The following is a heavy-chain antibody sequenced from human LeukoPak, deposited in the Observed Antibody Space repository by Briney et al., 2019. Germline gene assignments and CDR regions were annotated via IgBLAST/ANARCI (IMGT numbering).Heavy chain of an antibody. J-gene: IGHJ4*02. V-gene: IGHV3-53*01. Sequence: GGSLRLSCAASGSTLSSNYMTWVRQAPGKGLEWVSVIYSGGNTHYSDSVKGRFTISRDNSKNTMYLQMNSLRAEDTAVYYCARRAGEYSHPYDYWGQGTLVTVSS. CDR2: IYSGGNT. CDR1: GSTLSSNY. CDR3: ARRAGEYSHPYDY. D-gene: IGHD4-17*01.